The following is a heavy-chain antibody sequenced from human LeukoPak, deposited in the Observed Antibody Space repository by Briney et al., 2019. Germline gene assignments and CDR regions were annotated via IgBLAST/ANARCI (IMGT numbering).Heavy chain of an antibody. Sequence: PSETLSLTCTVSGGSISSSSYYWGWIRQPPGKGLEWIGEINHSGSTNYNPSLKSRVTISVDTSKNQFSLKLSSVTAADTAVYYCARVGGYSSSWYSPNWGQGTLVTVSS. J-gene: IGHJ4*02. CDR1: GGSISSSSYY. CDR2: INHSGST. D-gene: IGHD6-13*01. CDR3: ARVGGYSSSWYSPN. V-gene: IGHV4-39*07.